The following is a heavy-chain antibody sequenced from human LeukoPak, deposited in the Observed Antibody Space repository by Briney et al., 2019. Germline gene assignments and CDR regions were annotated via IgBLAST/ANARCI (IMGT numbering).Heavy chain of an antibody. V-gene: IGHV4-39*01. D-gene: IGHD6-13*01. CDR2: IYYSGST. CDR3: ARGGSSWYPTNFDY. CDR1: GGSISSSSYY. J-gene: IGHJ4*02. Sequence: PSETLSLTCTVSGGSISSSSYYWGWIRQPPGKGLEWIGSIYYSGSTYYNPSLKSRVTISVDTSKNQFSLKLSSVTAADTAVYYCARGGSSWYPTNFDYWGQGTLVTVSS.